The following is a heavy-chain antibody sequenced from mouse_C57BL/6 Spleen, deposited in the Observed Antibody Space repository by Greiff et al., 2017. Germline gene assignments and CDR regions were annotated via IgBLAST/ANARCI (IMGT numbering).Heavy chain of an antibody. CDR1: GFNIKDYY. D-gene: IGHD1-1*01. CDR3: AQRVTVVPFDY. V-gene: IGHV14-2*01. J-gene: IGHJ2*01. CDR2: IDHEDGET. Sequence: VQLQQSGAELVKPGASVKLSCTASGFNIKDYYMHWVKQRTEQGLEWIGRIDHEDGETKYAPKFQGKATITADTPSNTAYLQLSSLTSEDTAGYYCAQRVTVVPFDYWGQGTTRTVSS.